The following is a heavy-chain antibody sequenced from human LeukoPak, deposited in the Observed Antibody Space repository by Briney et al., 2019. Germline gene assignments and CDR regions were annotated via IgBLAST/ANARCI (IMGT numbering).Heavy chain of an antibody. J-gene: IGHJ4*02. CDR2: INHSGST. Sequence: SETLSLTCAVYGGSFSGYYWSWTRQPPGKGLEWIGEINHSGSTNYNPSLKSRVTISVDTSKNQFSLKLSSVTAADTAVYYCAITVGATVLFDYWGQGTLVTVSS. V-gene: IGHV4-34*01. D-gene: IGHD1-26*01. CDR1: GGSFSGYY. CDR3: AITVGATVLFDY.